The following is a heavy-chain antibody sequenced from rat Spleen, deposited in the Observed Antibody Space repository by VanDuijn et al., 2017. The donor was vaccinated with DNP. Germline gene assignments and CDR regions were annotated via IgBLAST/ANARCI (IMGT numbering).Heavy chain of an antibody. CDR1: GFSLTSGS. CDR3: IRDGGGNWFAH. V-gene: IGHV2-63*01. J-gene: IGHJ3*01. CDR2: VWYDGDT. Sequence: QVQLKESGPGLVQPSETLSLTCTVSGFSLTSGSVTWVRQPSGKRPEWMGRVWYDGDTAYNSALKSRLTISRDTSNNKVFLKMNSLQTDDAGTYYCIRDGGGNWFAHWGQGTLVTVSS.